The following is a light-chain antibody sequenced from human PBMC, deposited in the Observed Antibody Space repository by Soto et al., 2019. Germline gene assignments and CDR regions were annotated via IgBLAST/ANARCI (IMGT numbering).Light chain of an antibody. CDR3: HQYGSSPRA. CDR1: QTLRSGY. V-gene: IGKV3-20*01. J-gene: IGKJ1*01. Sequence: EIVLTQSPGTLSLSPGDRATLSCRASQTLRSGYLAWYQHKPGQAPRLLIYDVSSRTTGIPDRFSGSGSGTDFTLTISRLEPEDFAVYYCHQYGSSPRAFGQRTKV. CDR2: DVS.